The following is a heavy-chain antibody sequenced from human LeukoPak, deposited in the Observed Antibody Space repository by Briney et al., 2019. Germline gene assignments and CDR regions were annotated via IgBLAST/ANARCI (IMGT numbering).Heavy chain of an antibody. J-gene: IGHJ5*02. D-gene: IGHD2-21*01. Sequence: GGSLRLSWVASGFAFNTYGMHWVRKAPGKGLEWVAFIRYDGSDKYYADSVKGRFTISRDNSKNTLYLVMNTLMTDDTAVYYCARTGAYCGGDCKANFDPWGLGTMVTVSS. V-gene: IGHV3-30*02. CDR2: IRYDGSDK. CDR3: ARTGAYCGGDCKANFDP. CDR1: GFAFNTYG.